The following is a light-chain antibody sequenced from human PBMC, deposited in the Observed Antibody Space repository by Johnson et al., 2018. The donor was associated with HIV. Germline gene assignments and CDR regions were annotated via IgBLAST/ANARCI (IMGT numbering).Light chain of an antibody. Sequence: QSVLTQPPSVSAAPGQKVTISCSGSSSNIGNNYVSWYQQLPGSAPKLFIYDSNTRPSGIPDRFSGSKSGTSATLGITVLPPGDEAYYYCGTWDSSLSAGGVFGTGTKVTVL. CDR3: GTWDSSLSAGGV. V-gene: IGLV1-51*01. CDR1: SSNIGNNY. J-gene: IGLJ1*01. CDR2: DSN.